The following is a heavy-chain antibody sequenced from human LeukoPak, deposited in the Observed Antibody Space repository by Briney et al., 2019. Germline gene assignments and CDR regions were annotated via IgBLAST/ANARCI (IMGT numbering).Heavy chain of an antibody. CDR2: MDPNSGNT. J-gene: IGHJ4*02. V-gene: IGHV1-8*01. D-gene: IGHD3-3*01. Sequence: ASVKVSCKASGYTFTSYDINWVRQATGQGLEWMGWMDPNSGNTGYAQKFRGRVTMTRNTSISTAYMELSSLRSEDTAVYYCARGYFWSGYYANYWGQGTLVTVSS. CDR3: ARGYFWSGYYANY. CDR1: GYTFTSYD.